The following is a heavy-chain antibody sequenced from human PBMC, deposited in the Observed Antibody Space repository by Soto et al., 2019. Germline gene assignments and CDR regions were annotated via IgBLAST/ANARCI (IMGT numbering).Heavy chain of an antibody. CDR2: IYYSGSP. D-gene: IGHD3-9*01. V-gene: IGHV4-39*01. J-gene: IGHJ4*02. Sequence: SETLSLTCTVSGGSISSSSYYWGWIRQPPGKGLEWIGSIYYSGSPYYNPSLKSRVTIAVDTSKNQFSRKLSSVTAADTAVYYCARLKGGRKIDILTGYLDPGSDYWGQGTLVTVSS. CDR3: ARLKGGRKIDILTGYLDPGSDY. CDR1: GGSISSSSYY.